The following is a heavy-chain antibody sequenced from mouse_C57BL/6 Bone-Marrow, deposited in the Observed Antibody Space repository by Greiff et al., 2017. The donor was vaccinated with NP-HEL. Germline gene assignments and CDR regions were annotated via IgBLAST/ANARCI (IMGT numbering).Heavy chain of an antibody. Sequence: QVQLQQSGPELVKPGASVKISCKASGYAFSSSWMNWVKQRPGKGLEWIGRIYPGDGDTNYNGKFKGKATLTADKSSSTAYMQLSSLTSEDSAVYFCARWLNWEGYWGQGTTLTVSS. D-gene: IGHD4-1*01. CDR3: ARWLNWEGY. CDR1: GYAFSSSW. V-gene: IGHV1-82*01. J-gene: IGHJ2*01. CDR2: IYPGDGDT.